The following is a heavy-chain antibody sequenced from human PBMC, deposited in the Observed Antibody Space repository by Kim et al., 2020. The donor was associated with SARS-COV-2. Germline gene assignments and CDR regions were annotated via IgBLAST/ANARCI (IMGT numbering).Heavy chain of an antibody. Sequence: GGSLRLSCAASGFTFSNAWMSWVRQAPGKGLEWVGRIKSKTDGGTTDYAAPVKGRFTISRDDSKNTLYLQMNSLKTEDTAVYYCTTDLLYYYGSGSLGNWFDPWGQGTLVTVSS. V-gene: IGHV3-15*01. D-gene: IGHD3-10*01. CDR1: GFTFSNAW. CDR3: TTDLLYYYGSGSLGNWFDP. CDR2: IKSKTDGGTT. J-gene: IGHJ5*02.